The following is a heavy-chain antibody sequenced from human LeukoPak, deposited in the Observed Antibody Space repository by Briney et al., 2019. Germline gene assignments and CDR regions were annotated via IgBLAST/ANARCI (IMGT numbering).Heavy chain of an antibody. J-gene: IGHJ4*02. V-gene: IGHV1-18*01. Sequence: ASVKVSCKASGYTFNSYGISWVRQAPGQGLEWMGWISAYNGNTNYAQKLQGRVTMTTDTSTSTAYMELRSLRSDDTAVYYCARATGLLWFGELLDPVDYWGQGTLVTVSS. CDR3: ARATGLLWFGELLDPVDY. CDR2: ISAYNGNT. D-gene: IGHD3-10*01. CDR1: GYTFNSYG.